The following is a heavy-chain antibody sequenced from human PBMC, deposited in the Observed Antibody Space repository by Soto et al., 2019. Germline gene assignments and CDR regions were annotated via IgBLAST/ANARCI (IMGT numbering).Heavy chain of an antibody. J-gene: IGHJ4*02. D-gene: IGHD3-3*01. CDR2: ISGSGGST. CDR3: ANGSITFFGVVTPPYDC. CDR1: GFTFSSYA. V-gene: IGHV3-23*01. Sequence: EVQLLESGGGLVQPGGSLRLSCAASGFTFSSYAMSWVRQAPGKGLEWVSAISGSGGSTYYADSVKGRFTISRDNSKNTLYMKMNSLRAEDTAVYYCANGSITFFGVVTPPYDCWGQGTLVTVSS.